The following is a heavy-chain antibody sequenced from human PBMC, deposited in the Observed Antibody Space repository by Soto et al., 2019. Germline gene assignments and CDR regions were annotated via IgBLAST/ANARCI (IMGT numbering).Heavy chain of an antibody. CDR3: ARGGRIAARPPAGTHY. CDR1: GYSFTNNW. J-gene: IGHJ4*02. CDR2: IYPGDSDT. V-gene: IGHV5-51*01. D-gene: IGHD6-6*01. Sequence: GESLKISCKDYGYSFTNNWIAWVRQVPGKGLEWMGSIYPGDSDTRYSPSFEGQVTISADEAIDTAYLQWSSLKASDTAVYYCARGGRIAARPPAGTHYWGQGTLVTVSS.